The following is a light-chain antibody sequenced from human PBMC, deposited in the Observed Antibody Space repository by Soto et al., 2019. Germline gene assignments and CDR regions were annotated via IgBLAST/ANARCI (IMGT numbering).Light chain of an antibody. CDR3: QQRSNWPPAIT. CDR2: GAS. V-gene: IGKV3D-20*02. CDR1: QSVSNNY. J-gene: IGKJ5*01. Sequence: DTVLTQSPGTLSLSPGERATLSCRASQSVSNNYLAWYQQKPGQAPRLLIYGASNRATGIPDRFSGSGSGTDFTLTISSLEPEDFAVYYCQQRSNWPPAITFGQGTRLEIK.